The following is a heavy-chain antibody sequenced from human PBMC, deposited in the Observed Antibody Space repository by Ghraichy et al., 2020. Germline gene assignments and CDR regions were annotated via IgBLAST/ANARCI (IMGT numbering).Heavy chain of an antibody. Sequence: GGSLRLSCATFGFTFTNFEMNWVRQAPGKGLEWLSFINSDGDIIKYADSAVGRCTVSRDNAKRSLSLQMNGLRVDDTAVYDCARAPTGYGLPIYWGQGTLVTVST. CDR2: INSDGDII. CDR1: GFTFTNFE. D-gene: IGHD1-1*01. J-gene: IGHJ4*02. CDR3: ARAPTGYGLPIY. V-gene: IGHV3-48*03.